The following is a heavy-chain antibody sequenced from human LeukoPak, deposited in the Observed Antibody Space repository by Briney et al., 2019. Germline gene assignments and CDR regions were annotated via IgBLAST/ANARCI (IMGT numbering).Heavy chain of an antibody. Sequence: GGSLRLSCAASGFTFSSYAMSWVLQAPGKGLEWVSGTSGSGGSTYYADSVKGRFTVSRDNSKNTLCLQMNSLRAEDTAVYYCAKDAISGYSRYYFDYWGQGTLVTVSS. CDR2: TSGSGGST. D-gene: IGHD3-22*01. CDR3: AKDAISGYSRYYFDY. CDR1: GFTFSSYA. V-gene: IGHV3-23*01. J-gene: IGHJ4*02.